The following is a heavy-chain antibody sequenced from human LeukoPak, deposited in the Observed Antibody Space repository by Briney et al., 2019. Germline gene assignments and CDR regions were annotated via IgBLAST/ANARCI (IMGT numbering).Heavy chain of an antibody. J-gene: IGHJ5*02. D-gene: IGHD3-10*01. CDR2: IYYSGST. Sequence: SETLSLTCAVYGGSFSGYYWSWIRQPPGKGLEWIGSIYYSGSTYYNPSLKSRVTISVDTSKNQFSLKLSSVTAADTAVYYCARRTYYYGSGSYSWFDPWGQGTLVTVSS. V-gene: IGHV4-34*01. CDR3: ARRTYYYGSGSYSWFDP. CDR1: GGSFSGYY.